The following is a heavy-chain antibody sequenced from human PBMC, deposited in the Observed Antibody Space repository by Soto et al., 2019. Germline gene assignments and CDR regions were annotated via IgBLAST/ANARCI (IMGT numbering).Heavy chain of an antibody. CDR2: IIPMFETV. V-gene: IGHV1-69*13. CDR1: GGTFDNYA. J-gene: IGHJ6*02. CDR3: ARGPRTGNYGMYV. Sequence: SVKVSCKASGGTFDNYAVSWVRQAPGQGLEWMGGIIPMFETVNYAQRFQGRLTIAGEESTSTAYMELTSLTSADTAIYFCARGPRTGNYGMYVWGQGTTVTVSS.